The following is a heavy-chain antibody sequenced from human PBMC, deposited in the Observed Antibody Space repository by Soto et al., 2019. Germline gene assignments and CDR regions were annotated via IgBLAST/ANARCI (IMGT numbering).Heavy chain of an antibody. CDR1: GGSISSGGYY. CDR3: ARGSSIAGLYYGMDV. J-gene: IGHJ6*02. Sequence: PSETLSLTCTVSGGSISSGGYYWTWIRQHPGKGLEWIGYNYYSGITYYNPSLKSRVTISLDTSKNQFSLKLSSVTAADTAVYYCARGSSIAGLYYGMDVWSQGTTVTVSS. D-gene: IGHD6-6*01. CDR2: NYYSGIT. V-gene: IGHV4-31*03.